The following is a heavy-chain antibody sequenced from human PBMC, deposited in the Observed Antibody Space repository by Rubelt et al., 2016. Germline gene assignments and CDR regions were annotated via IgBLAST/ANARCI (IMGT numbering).Heavy chain of an antibody. D-gene: IGHD1-26*01. J-gene: IGHJ3*02. V-gene: IGHV5-51*01. CDR2: IYPGDSDT. Sequence: EVQLVQSGAEVKKPGESLKISCKGSGCSFTSYWIGWVRQMPGKGLEWMGIIYPGDSDTRYSPACQGQVPNSADKSISTADLQGRSLKASDTAMYYCARHGQVQSGDAFDIWGQGTMVTVSS. CDR3: ARHGQVQSGDAFDI. CDR1: GCSFTSYW.